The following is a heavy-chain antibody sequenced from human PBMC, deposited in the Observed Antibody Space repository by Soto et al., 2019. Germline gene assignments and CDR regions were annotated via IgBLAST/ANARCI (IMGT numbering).Heavy chain of an antibody. CDR3: ATRITVFGLLIPPFDP. CDR1: GGSVNGYY. Sequence: SQTMSLTCAVYGGSVNGYYWKWIRQRAGKGLEWIGEINHTGGTHYNPSLKSRVTMSVDTSKNQFSLRLSSVTAADTAIYYCATRITVFGLLIPPFDPWGQGTQVTVPQ. D-gene: IGHD3-3*01. J-gene: IGHJ5*02. V-gene: IGHV4-34*01. CDR2: INHTGGT.